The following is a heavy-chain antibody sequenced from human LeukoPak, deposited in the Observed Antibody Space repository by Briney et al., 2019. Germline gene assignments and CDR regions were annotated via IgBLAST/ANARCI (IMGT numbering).Heavy chain of an antibody. V-gene: IGHV4-34*01. CDR2: INHSGST. J-gene: IGHJ4*02. CDR1: GGSFSGYH. CDR3: ARGGRGPVGYSGSWYRSPYFFEH. Sequence: PSETLSLTCAVYGGSFSGYHWSWIRQPPGKGLEWIGEINHSGSTNYNPSLKSRVIISVDTSKNQFSLKLTSVTAADTAVYYCARGGRGPVGYSGSWYRSPYFFEHWGRGTLVTVSS. D-gene: IGHD6-13*01.